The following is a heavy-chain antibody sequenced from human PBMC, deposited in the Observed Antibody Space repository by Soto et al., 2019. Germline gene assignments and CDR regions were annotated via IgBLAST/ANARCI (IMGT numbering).Heavy chain of an antibody. CDR1: GFTFSNYG. J-gene: IGHJ4*02. V-gene: IGHV3-30*18. Sequence: QVQLVESGGGVVQPGRSLRLSCAASGFTFSNYGMYWVRQAQGTGLEGVAFISCDGSRKLYANPMKGRPTISRDNSKNTLYLQRNSLRAEDTAVYYCVNGIANYWALDYWGRETLVTASS. CDR3: VNGIANYWALDY. CDR2: ISCDGSRK. D-gene: IGHD1-7*01.